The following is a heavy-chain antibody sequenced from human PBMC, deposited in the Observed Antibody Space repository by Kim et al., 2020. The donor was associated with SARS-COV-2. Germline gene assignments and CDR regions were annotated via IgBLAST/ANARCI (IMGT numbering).Heavy chain of an antibody. CDR2: IYIGGNT. CDR3: ARPGTLGFGAGTYSPPNS. J-gene: IGHJ4*02. CDR1: GFFVSGNY. V-gene: IGHV3-66*04. Sequence: GGSLRLSCAASGFFVSGNYMSWVRQSARKGLEWVAVIYIGGNTFYADSVKGRFTISRDNSKNTLYLQMSSLRAEDTAVYYCARPGTLGFGAGTYSPPNSWGQGTLVTVSS. D-gene: IGHD3-10*01.